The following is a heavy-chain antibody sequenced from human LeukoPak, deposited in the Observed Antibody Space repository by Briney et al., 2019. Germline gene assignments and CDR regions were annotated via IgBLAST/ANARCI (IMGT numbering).Heavy chain of an antibody. J-gene: IGHJ4*02. V-gene: IGHV4-34*01. CDR1: GGSFSGYY. CDR3: TSTVTTPPYDY. D-gene: IGHD4-17*01. Sequence: PSETLSLTCAVYGGSFSGYYWSWIRQPPGKGLEWIGEINHSGSTNYNPSLKSRVTISVDTSKNQFSLKLSSVTAADTAVYYCTSTVTTPPYDYWGQGTLVTVSS. CDR2: INHSGST.